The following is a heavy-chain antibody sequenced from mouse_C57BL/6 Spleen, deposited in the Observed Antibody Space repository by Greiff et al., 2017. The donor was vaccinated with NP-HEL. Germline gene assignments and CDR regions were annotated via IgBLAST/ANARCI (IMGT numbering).Heavy chain of an antibody. Sequence: QVQLQQPGAELVKPGASVKLSCKASGYTFTSYWMQWVKQRPGQGLEWIGEIDPSDSYTNYNQKFKGKATLTVDTSSSTAYMQLSSLTSEDSAVYYCAIYYGNYVYAMDYWGQGTSVTVSS. CDR1: GYTFTSYW. V-gene: IGHV1-50*01. D-gene: IGHD2-1*01. J-gene: IGHJ4*01. CDR2: IDPSDSYT. CDR3: AIYYGNYVYAMDY.